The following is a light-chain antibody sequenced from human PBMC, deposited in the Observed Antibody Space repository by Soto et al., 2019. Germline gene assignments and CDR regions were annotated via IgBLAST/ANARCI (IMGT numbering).Light chain of an antibody. V-gene: IGKV3-20*01. Sequence: EIVLTQSPGTLSLSPGERATFSCRASQSVSSSYLAWYQQKPGQAPRLLIYGASSRATGIPDRFSGSGSGTDFTLTISRLEPEDFAVYYCQQYSSSPRVTFGQGTRLEIK. CDR1: QSVSSSY. CDR3: QQYSSSPRVT. J-gene: IGKJ5*01. CDR2: GAS.